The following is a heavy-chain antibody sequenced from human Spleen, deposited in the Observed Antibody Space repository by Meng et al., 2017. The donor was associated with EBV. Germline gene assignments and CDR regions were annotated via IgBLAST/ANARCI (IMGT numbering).Heavy chain of an antibody. CDR1: GGSVSSGSYY. Sequence: QLLESGPGLAKPSETLSLTCTVSGGSVSSGSYYWSWIRQPPGKGLEWIGYIFHSGSTDYNPSLKSRITISVDTSKNQFALNLSSVTAADTAVYYCARVFCSGGSCYAFDYWGQGTLVTVSS. V-gene: IGHV4-61*01. CDR2: IFHSGST. J-gene: IGHJ4*02. CDR3: ARVFCSGGSCYAFDY. D-gene: IGHD2-15*01.